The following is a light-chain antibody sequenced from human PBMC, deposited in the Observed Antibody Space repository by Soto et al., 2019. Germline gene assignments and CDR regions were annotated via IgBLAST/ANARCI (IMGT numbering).Light chain of an antibody. CDR2: GAS. V-gene: IGKV3-15*01. CDR3: QHYNNWPRT. CDR1: QSVSSN. Sequence: EIVMTQSPDTLSVSPGERATLSCRASQSVSSNLAWYQQKPGQAPRLLIYGASTRATGIPARFSGSGSGTGFTLIISSLKSEDVAVYYRQHYNNWPRTVGQGTKVEI. J-gene: IGKJ1*01.